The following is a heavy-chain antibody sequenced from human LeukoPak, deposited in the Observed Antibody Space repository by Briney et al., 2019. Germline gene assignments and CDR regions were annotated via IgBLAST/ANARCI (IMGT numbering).Heavy chain of an antibody. CDR1: GFTFSNAW. J-gene: IGHJ6*03. D-gene: IGHD6-13*01. CDR3: TTISSSWYPYYYYYYMDV. CDR2: IKSKTDGGTT. Sequence: GGSLRLSCAASGFTFSNAWMSWVRQAPGKGLEWVGRIKSKTDGGTTDYAAPVKGRFTIPRDDSKNTLYLQMNSLKTEDTAVYYCTTISSSWYPYYYYYYMDVWGKGTTVTVSS. V-gene: IGHV3-15*01.